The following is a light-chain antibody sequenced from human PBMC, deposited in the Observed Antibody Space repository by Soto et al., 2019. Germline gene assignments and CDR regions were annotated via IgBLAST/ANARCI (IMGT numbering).Light chain of an antibody. Sequence: DFVMTQSPDSLAVSLGERSTMNCKSSQSLLYSSNNKNYLAWYQQKPGQPPELLLYWASTRQSGVPDRFSGSGSGTDFTLTISSLQAEDVAVYYCQQYYSTPYSFGQGTKLEIK. CDR2: WAS. CDR1: QSLLYSSNNKNY. V-gene: IGKV4-1*01. CDR3: QQYYSTPYS. J-gene: IGKJ2*01.